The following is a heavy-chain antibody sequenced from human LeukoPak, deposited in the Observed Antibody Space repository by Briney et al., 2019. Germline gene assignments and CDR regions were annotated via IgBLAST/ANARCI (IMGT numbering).Heavy chain of an antibody. D-gene: IGHD3-9*01. CDR3: ARGNYDILTGYWGLDAFDI. V-gene: IGHV4-59*01. J-gene: IGHJ3*02. Sequence: SETLSLTCTVSGGSISSYYWSWIRQPPGKGLEWIGYIYYSGSTNYNPSLKSRVTISVDTSKNQFSLKLSSVTAADTAVYYCARGNYDILTGYWGLDAFDIWGQGTMVTVSS. CDR1: GGSISSYY. CDR2: IYYSGST.